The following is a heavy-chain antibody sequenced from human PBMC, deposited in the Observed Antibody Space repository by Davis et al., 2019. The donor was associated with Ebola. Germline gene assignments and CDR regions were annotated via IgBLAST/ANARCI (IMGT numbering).Heavy chain of an antibody. D-gene: IGHD6-13*01. CDR1: GGSISSYY. J-gene: IGHJ4*02. CDR2: IYYSGST. Sequence: GSLRLSCTVSGGSISSYYWSWIRQPPGKGLEWIGYIYYSGSTNYNPSLKSRVTISVDTSKNQFSLKLSSVTAADTAVYYCARYDYSSSWPYYFDYWGQGTLVTVSS. CDR3: ARYDYSSSWPYYFDY. V-gene: IGHV4-59*01.